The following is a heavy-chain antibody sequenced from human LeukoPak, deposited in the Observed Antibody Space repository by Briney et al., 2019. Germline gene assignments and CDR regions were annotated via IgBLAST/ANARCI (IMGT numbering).Heavy chain of an antibody. Sequence: SETLSLTCTVSGGSISSYYWSWIRQPPGKGLEWIGYIYYSGSTNYNPSLKSRVTISVDTSKNQFSLKLSSVTAADTAVYYCARHRGPGLMDTAMEWGQGTLVTVSS. D-gene: IGHD5-18*01. CDR3: ARHRGPGLMDTAME. CDR1: GGSISSYY. J-gene: IGHJ4*02. V-gene: IGHV4-59*08. CDR2: IYYSGST.